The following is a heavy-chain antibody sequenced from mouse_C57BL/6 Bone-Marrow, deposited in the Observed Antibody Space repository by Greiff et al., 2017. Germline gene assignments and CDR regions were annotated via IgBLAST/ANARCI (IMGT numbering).Heavy chain of an antibody. CDR3: ASIYYGYDGSY. CDR1: EYEFPSHD. D-gene: IGHD2-2*01. V-gene: IGHV5-2*01. J-gene: IGHJ3*01. CDR2: INSDGGST. Sequence: EVNVVESGGGLVQPGESLKLSCESNEYEFPSHDMSWVRKTPEKRLELVAAINSDGGSTYYPDTMARRFIISRDNTKKTLYLQMSSLRSEDTALYYCASIYYGYDGSYWGQGTLVTVSA.